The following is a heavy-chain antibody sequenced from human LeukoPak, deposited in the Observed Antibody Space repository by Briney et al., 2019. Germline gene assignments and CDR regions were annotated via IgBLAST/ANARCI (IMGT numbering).Heavy chain of an antibody. D-gene: IGHD2-8*01. CDR3: ARDNVSALDY. J-gene: IGHJ4*02. Sequence: SETLSLTCAVSGYSISSGYYWGWIRQPPGKGLEWIGSIYHSGSTYYNPSLKSRVTISVDTSKNQFSLKLSSVTAADTAVYYCARDNVSALDYWGQGTLVTVSS. CDR2: IYHSGST. V-gene: IGHV4-38-2*02. CDR1: GYSISSGYY.